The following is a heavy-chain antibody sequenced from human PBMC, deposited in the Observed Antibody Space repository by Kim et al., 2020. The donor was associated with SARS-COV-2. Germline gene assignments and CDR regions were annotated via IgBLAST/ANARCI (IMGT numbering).Heavy chain of an antibody. D-gene: IGHD6-13*01. V-gene: IGHV1-18*01. CDR2: ISAYNGNT. CDR1: GYTFTSYG. CDR3: ARDGQQPIGYYYGMDV. Sequence: ASVKVSCKASGYTFTSYGISWVRQAPGQGLEWMGRISAYNGNTNYAQKLQGRVTMTTDTSTSTAYMELRSLRSDDTAVYYCARDGQQPIGYYYGMDVWGQGTTVTVSS. J-gene: IGHJ6*02.